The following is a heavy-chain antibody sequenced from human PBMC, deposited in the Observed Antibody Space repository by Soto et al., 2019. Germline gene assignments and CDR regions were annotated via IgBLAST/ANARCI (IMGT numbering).Heavy chain of an antibody. Sequence: QVQLQESGPGLAKPSQTLSLTCTVSGASLSSGGYSWPWIRQVPGKALEWIGYIFHTGTTFYNHSLMSRVVMSIEKSDNQFSLNLGSVTAADTAVYYCARGLGYDSNGRFLGAFDVWGQGTMVTVSS. J-gene: IGHJ3*01. V-gene: IGHV4-31*03. CDR1: GASLSSGGYS. CDR3: ARGLGYDSNGRFLGAFDV. D-gene: IGHD3-22*01. CDR2: IFHTGTT.